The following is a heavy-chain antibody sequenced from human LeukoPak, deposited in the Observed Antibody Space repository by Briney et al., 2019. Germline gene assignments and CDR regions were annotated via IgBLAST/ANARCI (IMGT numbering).Heavy chain of an antibody. CDR3: AKDVSWNWFDP. J-gene: IGHJ5*02. CDR1: GFTFSTYA. CDR2: ISYDGSNK. Sequence: GGSLRLSCAASGFTFSTYAMHWVRQAPGKGLEWVAVISYDGSNKYYADSVKGRFTISRDNSENTLYLQMNTLRAEDTAVYYCAKDVSWNWFDPWGQGTLVTVSS. V-gene: IGHV3-30*18.